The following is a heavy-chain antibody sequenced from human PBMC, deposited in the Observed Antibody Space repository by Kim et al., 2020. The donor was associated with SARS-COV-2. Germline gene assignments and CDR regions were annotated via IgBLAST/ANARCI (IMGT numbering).Heavy chain of an antibody. CDR2: FDPEDGET. V-gene: IGHV1-24*01. Sequence: ASVKVSCKVSGYTLTELSMHWVRQAPGKGLEWMGGFDPEDGETIYAQKFQGRVTMTEDTSTDTAYMELSSLRSEDTAVYYCATGTPLKDIVVVPAAMLYYYGMDVGGQGTTVPVSS. CDR3: ATGTPLKDIVVVPAAMLYYYGMDV. CDR1: GYTLTELS. D-gene: IGHD2-2*01. J-gene: IGHJ6*02.